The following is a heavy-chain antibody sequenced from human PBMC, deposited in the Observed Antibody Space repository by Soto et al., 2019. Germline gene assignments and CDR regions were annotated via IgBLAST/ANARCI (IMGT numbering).Heavy chain of an antibody. D-gene: IGHD3-10*01. J-gene: IGHJ4*02. CDR3: ASDARSYSINYYFDY. V-gene: IGHV3-30-3*01. CDR2: ISYDGSNK. Sequence: QVQLVESGGGVVQPGRSLRLSCAASGFTFSSYAMYWVRQAPGKGLEWVSVISYDGSNKYYADSVKGRFTISRDNSKNTLYLQMNSLRAEDTAVYYCASDARSYSINYYFDYWGQGTLVTVSS. CDR1: GFTFSSYA.